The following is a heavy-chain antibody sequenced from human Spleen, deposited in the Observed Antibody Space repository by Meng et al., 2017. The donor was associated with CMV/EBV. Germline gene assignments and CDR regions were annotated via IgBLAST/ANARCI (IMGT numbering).Heavy chain of an antibody. J-gene: IGHJ6*02. CDR2: IYYSGST. CDR1: GGSISSSSYY. D-gene: IGHD4-11*01. V-gene: IGHV4-39*07. Sequence: GSLRLSCTVSGGSISSSSYYWGWIRQPPGKGLEWIGSIYYSGSTYYNPSLKSRVTISVDTSKNQFSLKLSSVTAADTAVYYCARDRRTTLLGYYYGMDVWGQGTTVTVSS. CDR3: ARDRRTTLLGYYYGMDV.